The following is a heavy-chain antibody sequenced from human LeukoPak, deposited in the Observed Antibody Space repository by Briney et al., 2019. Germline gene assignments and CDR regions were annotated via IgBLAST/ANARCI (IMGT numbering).Heavy chain of an antibody. CDR1: GFTFDDYA. CDR2: ISWNSGSI. Sequence: GGSLRLSCAASGFTFDDYAMHWVRQAPGKGLEWVSGISWNSGSIGYADSVKGRFTISRGNAKNSLYLQMNSLRAEDTALYYCAKGSYGDYVVGYFDYWGQGTLVTVSS. J-gene: IGHJ4*02. V-gene: IGHV3-9*01. CDR3: AKGSYGDYVVGYFDY. D-gene: IGHD4-17*01.